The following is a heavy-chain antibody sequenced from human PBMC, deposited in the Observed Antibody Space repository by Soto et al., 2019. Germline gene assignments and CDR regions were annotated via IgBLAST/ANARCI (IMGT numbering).Heavy chain of an antibody. Sequence: EVQLLESGGGLVQPGGSLRLPCAASGFTFSSYAMSWVPQAPGKGLEWVSAISGSGGSTYYAASVKGRFTISRDNSKNTLYLQMNSLRAEDTAVYYCAKSYSGSYFDVSFDYWGQGTLVTVSS. CDR3: AKSYSGSYFDVSFDY. J-gene: IGHJ4*02. V-gene: IGHV3-23*01. CDR1: GFTFSSYA. CDR2: ISGSGGST. D-gene: IGHD1-26*01.